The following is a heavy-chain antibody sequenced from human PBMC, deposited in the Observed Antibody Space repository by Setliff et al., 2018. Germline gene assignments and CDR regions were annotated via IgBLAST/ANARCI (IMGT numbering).Heavy chain of an antibody. CDR1: GYTFTNSI. CDR3: ARSSDSGYYHQRDAFDI. D-gene: IGHD3-22*01. CDR2: ISSYNGNT. Sequence: ASVKVSCKASGYTFTNSIMNWVRQAPGQGLEWLGWISSYNGNTKYAQTVQDRIRVTTDTSTSTSYIELRSLRSDDTAVYFCARSSDSGYYHQRDAFDIWGQGTRVTVSS. J-gene: IGHJ3*02. V-gene: IGHV1-18*04.